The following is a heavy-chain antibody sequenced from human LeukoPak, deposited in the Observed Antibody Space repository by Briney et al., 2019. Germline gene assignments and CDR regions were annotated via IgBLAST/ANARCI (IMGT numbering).Heavy chain of an antibody. Sequence: GASVKVSCKASGGTFSSYAISWVRQAPGQGLEWMGGIIPIFGTANYAQKFQGRVTITTDESTSTAYMELSSLRSEDTAVYYCARAPEQLPEHDYYYYMDVWGKGTTVTVSS. CDR3: ARAPEQLPEHDYYYYMDV. J-gene: IGHJ6*03. D-gene: IGHD6-6*01. CDR1: GGTFSSYA. V-gene: IGHV1-69*05. CDR2: IIPIFGTA.